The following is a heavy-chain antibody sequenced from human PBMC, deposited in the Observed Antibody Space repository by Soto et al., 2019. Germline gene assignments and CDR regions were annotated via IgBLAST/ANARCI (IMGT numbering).Heavy chain of an antibody. CDR3: ARGGFGGTTGTPSEYYFDY. CDR2: ISSSSSYI. CDR1: GFTFSSYS. Sequence: EVQLVESGGGLVKPGGSLRLSCAASGFTFSSYSMNWVRHAPGKGLEWVSSISSSSSYIYYADSVKGRFTISRDNAKNSLYLQMNSLRAEDTAVYYCARGGFGGTTGTPSEYYFDYWGQGTLVTVSS. D-gene: IGHD1-1*01. V-gene: IGHV3-21*01. J-gene: IGHJ4*02.